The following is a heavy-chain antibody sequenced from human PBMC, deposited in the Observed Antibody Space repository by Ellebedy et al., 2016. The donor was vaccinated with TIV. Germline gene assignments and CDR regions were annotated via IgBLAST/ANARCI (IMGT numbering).Heavy chain of an antibody. J-gene: IGHJ5*02. Sequence: SETLSLXXAVYGGSFSGYYWSWIRQPPGKGLEWIGEINHSGSTNYNPSLKSRVTISVDTSKNQFSLKLSSVTAADTAVYYCASWGYCSSTSCPNWFDPWGQGTLVTVSS. CDR1: GGSFSGYY. D-gene: IGHD2-2*01. CDR2: INHSGST. V-gene: IGHV4-34*01. CDR3: ASWGYCSSTSCPNWFDP.